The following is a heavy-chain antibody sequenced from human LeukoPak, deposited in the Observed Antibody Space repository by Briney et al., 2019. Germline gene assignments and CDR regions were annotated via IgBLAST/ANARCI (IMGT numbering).Heavy chain of an antibody. J-gene: IGHJ6*03. V-gene: IGHV3-64*01. CDR1: GFTFSSYA. D-gene: IGHD1-26*01. CDR3: ARDQWEAHLGDYYYMDV. CDR2: ISSNGGST. Sequence: GGSLRLSCAASGFTFSSYAMHWVRQAPGKGLEYVSAISSNGGSTYYANSVKGRFTISRDNSKNTLYLQMGSLRAEDMAVYYCARDQWEAHLGDYYYMDVWGKGTTVTVSS.